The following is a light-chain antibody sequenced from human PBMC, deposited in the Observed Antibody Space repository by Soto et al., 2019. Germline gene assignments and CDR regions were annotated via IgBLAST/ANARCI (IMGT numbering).Light chain of an antibody. CDR2: DAS. V-gene: IGKV1-5*01. CDR1: QTISRG. CDR3: RQYNSYYRT. Sequence: DIQMTQSPSSLSASVGDRVAITCRASQTISRGLAWYQQKPGNAPKLLIYDASSLENGVPSRFSGSGFGTEFARPISSLQPDDFATYYCRQYNSYYRTFGQGTKLDIK. J-gene: IGKJ2*02.